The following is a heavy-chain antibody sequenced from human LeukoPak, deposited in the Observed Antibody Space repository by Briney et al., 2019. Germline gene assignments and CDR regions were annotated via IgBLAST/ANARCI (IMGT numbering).Heavy chain of an antibody. J-gene: IGHJ3*02. CDR3: ARTLRIAFDI. V-gene: IGHV4-34*01. CDR2: INHSGST. Sequence: SSETLSLTCAVYGGSFSGYYWSWIRQPPGKGLEWIGEINHSGSTNYNPSLKSRVTISVDTSKNQFSLKLSSVTAADTAVYYCARTLRIAFDIWGQGTMVTVSS. D-gene: IGHD3-10*01. CDR1: GGSFSGYY.